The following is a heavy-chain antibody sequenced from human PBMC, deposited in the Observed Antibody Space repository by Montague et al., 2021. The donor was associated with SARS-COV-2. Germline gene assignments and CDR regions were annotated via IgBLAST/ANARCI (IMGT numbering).Heavy chain of an antibody. CDR1: GGSFSGYY. V-gene: IGHV4-34*01. CDR3: ARGPHSSSWHYYYYYGMDV. CDR2: INHSGST. D-gene: IGHD6-13*01. Sequence: SETLSLTCAVYGGSFSGYYWSWIRQPPGKGLEWIGEINHSGSTNYNPSLKSRVTISVDTSKNKFSLKLSSVTAADTAVYYCARGPHSSSWHYYYYYGMDVWGQGTTVTVSS. J-gene: IGHJ6*02.